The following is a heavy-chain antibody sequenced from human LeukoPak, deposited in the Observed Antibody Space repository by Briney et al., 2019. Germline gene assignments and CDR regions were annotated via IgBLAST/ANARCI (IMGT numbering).Heavy chain of an antibody. CDR3: ARGSGSSARLIDY. Sequence: GGSLRFSCAASGFSFSSHSMNWVRQAPGEGLEWVSIITSSSTYIDYADSVRGRFTISRDDAKNSLFLQMNSLRAEDTALYYCARGSGSSARLIDYWGQGALVTVSS. CDR2: ITSSSTYI. D-gene: IGHD1-26*01. J-gene: IGHJ4*02. V-gene: IGHV3-21*01. CDR1: GFSFSSHS.